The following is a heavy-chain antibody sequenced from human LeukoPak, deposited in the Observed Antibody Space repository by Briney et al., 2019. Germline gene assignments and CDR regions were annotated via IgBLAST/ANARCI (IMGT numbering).Heavy chain of an antibody. J-gene: IGHJ4*02. CDR1: GDTFSSYG. D-gene: IGHD4-23*01. V-gene: IGHV1-69*04. CDR3: ARHYGGLDDY. Sequence: ASVKVSCKTSGDTFSSYGISWVRQAPGQGPEWMGRIIPVVGSTNYAEKLQGRVTITADKSTSTVYMEPSSLRSEGTAVYYCARHYGGLDDYWGQGTLIIVSS. CDR2: IIPVVGST.